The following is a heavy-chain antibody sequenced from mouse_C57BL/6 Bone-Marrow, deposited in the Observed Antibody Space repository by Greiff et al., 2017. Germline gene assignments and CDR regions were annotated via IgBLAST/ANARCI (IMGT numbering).Heavy chain of an antibody. Sequence: QVHVKQPGAELVKPGASVKLSCKASGYTFTSYWMHWVKQRPGQGLEWIGMIHPNSGSTNYNEKFKSKATLTVDKSSSTAYMQLSSLTSEDSAVYYCASHIIYYDYSWFAYWGQGTLVTVSA. D-gene: IGHD2-4*01. CDR2: IHPNSGST. V-gene: IGHV1-64*01. CDR1: GYTFTSYW. J-gene: IGHJ3*01. CDR3: ASHIIYYDYSWFAY.